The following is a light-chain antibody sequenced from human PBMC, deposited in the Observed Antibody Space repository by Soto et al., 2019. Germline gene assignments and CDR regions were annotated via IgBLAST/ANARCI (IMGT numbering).Light chain of an antibody. V-gene: IGLV2-23*01. CDR3: CSYAGNSTYV. CDR2: EGS. Sequence: QSALTQPASVSGSPGQSITISCTGTSSDVGSYNLVSWYQQHPGKAPKLMIYEGSKRPSGVSNRFSGSKSGNTASLTISGLQAEDEADYCCCSYAGNSTYVFGTGTKVTVL. J-gene: IGLJ1*01. CDR1: SSDVGSYNL.